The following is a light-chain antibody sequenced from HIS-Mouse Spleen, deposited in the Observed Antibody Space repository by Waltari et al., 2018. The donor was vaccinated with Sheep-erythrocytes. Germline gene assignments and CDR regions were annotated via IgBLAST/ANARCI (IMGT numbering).Light chain of an antibody. V-gene: IGLV3-1*01. Sequence: SYELTQPPSVSVSPGQTASITCSGDKLGDKYACWYQQKPGQSPVLVIYQDSKRPSGIPWRFSGSNSGNTATLTISGTQAMDEADYYCQAWDSSTEVFGGGTK. J-gene: IGLJ2*01. CDR1: KLGDKY. CDR3: QAWDSSTEV. CDR2: QDS.